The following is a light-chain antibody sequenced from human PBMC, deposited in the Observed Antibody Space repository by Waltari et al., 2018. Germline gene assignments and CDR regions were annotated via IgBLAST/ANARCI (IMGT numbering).Light chain of an antibody. V-gene: IGLV3-1*01. CDR1: KVGETY. CDR2: QDS. Sequence: SYELTQPPSVSVSPGQTANITCSGDKVGETYASWYQQKSGQSPVLVIHQDSKRPSGIPERFSGSNSGNTATLTISGTQPMDEGDYYCQAWDSSTDVVFGGGTKLTVL. J-gene: IGLJ2*01. CDR3: QAWDSSTDVV.